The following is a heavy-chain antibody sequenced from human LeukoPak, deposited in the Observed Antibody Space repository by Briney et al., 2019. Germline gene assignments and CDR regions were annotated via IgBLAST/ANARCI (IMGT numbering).Heavy chain of an antibody. D-gene: IGHD3-16*02. Sequence: GGSLRLSCAASGFIFSSYGMSWVRQAPGKGLEWVSAISGSGGSTYYADSVKGRFTISRDNSKNTLYLQMNSLRAEDTAVYYCARDYRGTYPPGYFDYWGQGTLVTVSS. CDR3: ARDYRGTYPPGYFDY. CDR1: GFIFSSYG. CDR2: ISGSGGST. J-gene: IGHJ4*02. V-gene: IGHV3-23*01.